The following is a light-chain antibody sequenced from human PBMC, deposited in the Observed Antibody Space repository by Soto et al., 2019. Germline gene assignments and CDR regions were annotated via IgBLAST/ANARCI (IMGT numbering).Light chain of an antibody. V-gene: IGLV2-18*02. Sequence: QSALTQPPSVSGSPGQSVTISCTGTSSDVGSYNSVSWYQQPPGTVPKLMIYEVNNRPSGVPDRFSGSKSGNTASLTISGLQPEDEADYYCSSYTTSNTYVFGTGTKVTVL. CDR1: SSDVGSYNS. CDR3: SSYTTSNTYV. CDR2: EVN. J-gene: IGLJ1*01.